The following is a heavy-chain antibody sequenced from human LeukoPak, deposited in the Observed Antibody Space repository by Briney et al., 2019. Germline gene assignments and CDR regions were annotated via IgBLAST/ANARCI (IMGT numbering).Heavy chain of an antibody. V-gene: IGHV3-15*01. J-gene: IGHJ4*02. CDR3: TTDRRVYSYGLDY. CDR1: GFTFSNAW. Sequence: GGSLRLSCAASGFTFSNAWMSWVRQAPGKGLEWVGRIKSKTDGGTIDYAAPVKARFTISRDDSKNTLYLQMNSLKTEDTAVYYCTTDRRVYSYGLDYWGQGTLVTVSS. D-gene: IGHD5-18*01. CDR2: IKSKTDGGTI.